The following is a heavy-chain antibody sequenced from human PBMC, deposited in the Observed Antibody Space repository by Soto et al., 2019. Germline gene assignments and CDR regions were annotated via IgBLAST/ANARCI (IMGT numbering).Heavy chain of an antibody. CDR3: ARDLYYGSGSYYYGMDV. CDR1: GFTFSSYA. V-gene: IGHV3-30-3*01. Sequence: QVQLVESGGGVVQPGRSLRLSCAASGFTFSSYAMHWVRQAPGKGLEWVAVISYDGSNKYYADSVKGRFTISRDNSKNTLYLQMNSLRAEDTAVYYCARDLYYGSGSYYYGMDVW. D-gene: IGHD3-10*01. CDR2: ISYDGSNK. J-gene: IGHJ6*01.